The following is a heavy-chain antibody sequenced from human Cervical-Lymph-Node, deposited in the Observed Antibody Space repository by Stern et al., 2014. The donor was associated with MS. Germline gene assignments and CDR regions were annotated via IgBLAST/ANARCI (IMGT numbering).Heavy chain of an antibody. CDR1: GFTFSSFW. CDR3: ARGSDT. D-gene: IGHD2-15*01. J-gene: IGHJ5*02. CDR2: IKEDGSET. Sequence: EVQLVESGGGLVQPGGFLRLSCAASGFTFSSFWMNWVRQAPGKGLEWVANIKEDGSETYYVDSVKGRFTISRDNAKNSLYLQMNSLRAEDTAVYYCARGSDTWGQGTLVTVSS. V-gene: IGHV3-7*01.